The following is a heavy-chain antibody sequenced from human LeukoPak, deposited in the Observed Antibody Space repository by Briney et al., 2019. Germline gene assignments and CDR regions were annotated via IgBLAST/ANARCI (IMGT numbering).Heavy chain of an antibody. CDR3: ARSPEYCSGGSCYLEY. D-gene: IGHD2-15*01. J-gene: IGHJ4*02. CDR2: VNWNGIST. Sequence: GTGGSLRLSCAASGFTFDDYGMSWVRQAPGKGLEWVSGVNWNGISTTYADSVKGRFTISRDNAKNSLYLQMNSLRDEDTALYYCARSPEYCSGGSCYLEYWGQGTLVTVSS. CDR1: GFTFDDYG. V-gene: IGHV3-20*04.